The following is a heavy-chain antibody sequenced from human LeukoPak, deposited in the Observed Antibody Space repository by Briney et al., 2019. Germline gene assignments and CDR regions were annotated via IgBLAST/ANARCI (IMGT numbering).Heavy chain of an antibody. CDR3: ARGGDSSGYEGRFDP. Sequence: PSETLSLTCAVSGGSISRSGYSWSRIRQPPGKGLEWIGYIYYTGSTYYNPSLKSRLTISLDTSKNQFSLKLSSVTAADTAVYYCARGGDSSGYEGRFDPWGQGTLVTVSS. CDR1: GGSISRSGYS. CDR2: IYYTGST. V-gene: IGHV4-30-4*07. J-gene: IGHJ5*02. D-gene: IGHD3-22*01.